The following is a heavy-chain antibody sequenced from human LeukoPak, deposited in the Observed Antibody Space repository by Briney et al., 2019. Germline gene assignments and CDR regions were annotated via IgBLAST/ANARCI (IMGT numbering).Heavy chain of an antibody. Sequence: GASVKVSCKASGGTFSSYAFSWVRQAPGQGLEWMGGIIPIFGTANYAQKFQGRVTITTDESTSTAYMELSSLRSEDTAVYYCARVGYSGYDYYGNDAFDIWGQGTMVTVSS. J-gene: IGHJ3*02. V-gene: IGHV1-69*05. D-gene: IGHD5-12*01. CDR1: GGTFSSYA. CDR2: IIPIFGTA. CDR3: ARVGYSGYDYYGNDAFDI.